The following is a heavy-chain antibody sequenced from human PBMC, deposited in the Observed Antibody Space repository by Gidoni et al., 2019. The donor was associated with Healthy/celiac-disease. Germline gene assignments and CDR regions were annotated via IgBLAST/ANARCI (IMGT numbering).Heavy chain of an antibody. CDR3: ARTRGYSYGHLIDY. CDR1: GGSISSSSYY. V-gene: IGHV4-39*01. Sequence: QLQLQESGPGLVKPSETLSLTCTVSGGSISSSSYYWGWIRQPPGKGLEWIGSIYYSGSTYYNPSLKSRVTISVDTSKNQFSLKLSSVTAADTAVYYCARTRGYSYGHLIDYWGQGTLVTVSS. J-gene: IGHJ4*02. D-gene: IGHD5-18*01. CDR2: IYYSGST.